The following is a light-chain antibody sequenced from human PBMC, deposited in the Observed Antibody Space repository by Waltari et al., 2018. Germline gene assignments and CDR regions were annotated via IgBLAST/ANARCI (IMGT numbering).Light chain of an antibody. CDR1: ISNIGCIV. J-gene: IGLJ3*02. V-gene: IGLV1-44*01. CDR3: AAWDATLNGCWV. Sequence: QSVLTQPPSASGTPGQRVSIACSGRISNIGCIVVSCYQQLPGTAPKLHIYSSDKRRSGVPARFSGSKSGTSASLAISGLQSEDEADYYCAAWDATLNGCWVFGGGTKLTVL. CDR2: SSD.